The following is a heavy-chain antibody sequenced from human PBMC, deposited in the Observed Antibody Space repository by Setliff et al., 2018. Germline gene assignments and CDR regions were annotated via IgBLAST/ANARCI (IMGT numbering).Heavy chain of an antibody. CDR2: ICHSGST. CDR1: GYSISSDYC. V-gene: IGHV4-38-2*01. Sequence: NPSETLSLTCDVSGYSISSDYCWGWIRQPPGKGLEWIGSICHSGSTHYNPSLKSRVTISVDTSKNEFSLKVSSVTAADTAVYYCARQAHDLKGGTTLFYWFDPWGQGTLVTVSS. CDR3: ARQAHDLKGGTTLFYWFDP. J-gene: IGHJ5*02. D-gene: IGHD1-26*01.